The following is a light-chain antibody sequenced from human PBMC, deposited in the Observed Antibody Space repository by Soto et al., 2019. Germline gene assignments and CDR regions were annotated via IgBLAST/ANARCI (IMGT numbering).Light chain of an antibody. CDR3: GTWDSSLSAPNWV. V-gene: IGLV1-51*01. J-gene: IGLJ3*02. CDR2: DNN. CDR1: ISNIGKNY. Sequence: QSVLTQPPSVSAAPGQKVTISCSESISNIGKNYVSWYQQLPGTAPKVLIYDNNKRPSGIPDRFSGSKSGTSATLGITGLQTGDEADYYCGTWDSSLSAPNWVFGGGTQLTVL.